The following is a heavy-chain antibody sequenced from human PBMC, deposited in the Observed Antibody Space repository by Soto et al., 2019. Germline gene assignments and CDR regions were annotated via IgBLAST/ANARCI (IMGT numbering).Heavy chain of an antibody. CDR1: GFTFTSYT. V-gene: IGHV3-23*01. D-gene: IGHD4-17*01. J-gene: IGHJ4*02. Sequence: EVQLLESGGGLVQPRGSLRLSCAASGFTFTSYTMTWVRQAPGTGLEWVSSITGSGDSTYYSDSVKGRFTISRDNSKNTLYLLMNSLRAEDTAVYYCAAAVTSQYWGQGALVTVSS. CDR2: ITGSGDST. CDR3: AAAVTSQY.